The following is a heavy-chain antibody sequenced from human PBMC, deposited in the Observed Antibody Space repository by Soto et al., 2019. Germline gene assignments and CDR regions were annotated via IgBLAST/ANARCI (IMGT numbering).Heavy chain of an antibody. V-gene: IGHV3-23*01. CDR3: AKLPLYELLSGYLDYFDY. CDR1: GFTFSSYA. Sequence: HPGGSLRLSCAASGFTFSSYAMTWVRQAPGKGLEWVSAFRGDGTGAHYADSVKGRFTISRDNSKNTLYLHMNSLRAEDTAVYYYAKLPLYELLSGYLDYFDYWGRGTLVTVSS. CDR2: FRGDGTGA. D-gene: IGHD5-12*01. J-gene: IGHJ4*02.